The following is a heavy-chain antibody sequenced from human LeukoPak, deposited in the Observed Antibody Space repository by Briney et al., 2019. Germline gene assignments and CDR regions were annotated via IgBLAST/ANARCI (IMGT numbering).Heavy chain of an antibody. CDR1: GFNFSDYY. CDR3: ARSILPAANAIDY. D-gene: IGHD2-2*01. J-gene: IGHJ4*02. V-gene: IGHV3-11*04. CDR2: MSSSGSTI. Sequence: GGSLRLSCAASGFNFSDYYMNWIRQAPGKGLEWISYMSSSGSTISYADSVTGRFTVSRDNAKNSLYLQMNSLRAEDTAVYYCARSILPAANAIDYWGQGTLLTVSS.